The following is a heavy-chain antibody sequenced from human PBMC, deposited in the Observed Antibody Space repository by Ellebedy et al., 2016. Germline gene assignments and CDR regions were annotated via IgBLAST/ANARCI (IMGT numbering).Heavy chain of an antibody. D-gene: IGHD2-2*02. CDR2: ISGTGSNI. V-gene: IGHV3-48*04. CDR1: GFTFRSHS. Sequence: GGSLRLSCAASGFTFRSHSMNWVRQAPGKGLGWISYISGTGSNIYYEDSVKGRFTMSRDNAKNSLYLQMNSLRAEDTAVYYCAKDQEWAQYPRDFDYWGQGTLVTVSS. CDR3: AKDQEWAQYPRDFDY. J-gene: IGHJ4*02.